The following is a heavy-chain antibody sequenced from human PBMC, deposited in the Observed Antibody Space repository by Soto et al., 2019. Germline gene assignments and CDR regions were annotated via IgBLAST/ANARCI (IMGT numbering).Heavy chain of an antibody. CDR2: IYYSGST. V-gene: IGHV4-59*01. CDR3: ARSNGDYGDY. J-gene: IGHJ4*02. CDR1: GDSISSYY. Sequence: SETLSLTCTVSGDSISSYYWSWIRQPPGKGLEWIGYIYYSGSTNYNPSLKSRVTISVDTSKNQFSLKLSSVTAADTAVYYCARSNGDYGDYWSQRTLVTVSS. D-gene: IGHD4-17*01.